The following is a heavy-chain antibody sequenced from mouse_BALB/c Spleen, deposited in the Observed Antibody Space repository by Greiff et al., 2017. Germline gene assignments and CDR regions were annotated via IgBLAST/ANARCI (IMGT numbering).Heavy chain of an antibody. Sequence: EVQLQESGPGLVKPSQSLSLTCTVTGYSITSDYAWNWIRQFPGNKLEWMGYISYSGSTSYNPSLKSRISITRDTSKNQFFLQLNSVTTEDTATYYCARGIYDGYLFDYWGQGTTLTVSS. CDR3: ARGIYDGYLFDY. CDR1: GYSITSDYA. D-gene: IGHD2-3*01. V-gene: IGHV3-2*02. J-gene: IGHJ2*01. CDR2: ISYSGST.